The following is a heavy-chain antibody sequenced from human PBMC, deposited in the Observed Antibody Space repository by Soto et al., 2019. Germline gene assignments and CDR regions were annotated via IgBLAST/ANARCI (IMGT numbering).Heavy chain of an antibody. CDR2: IDPSDSYT. D-gene: IGHD2-15*01. CDR1: GYTFTSCW. V-gene: IGHV5-10-1*01. J-gene: IGHJ6*02. Sequence: GESLKISCAGSGYTFTSCWITWVRQMPVKVLEWMVKIDPSDSYTNYSPSFQGHVTISADRSISTAYLQWSTLKASDTAIYYCARVYCSGGSCHNDNYYFNYGMDVWGQGTTVTVSS. CDR3: ARVYCSGGSCHNDNYYFNYGMDV.